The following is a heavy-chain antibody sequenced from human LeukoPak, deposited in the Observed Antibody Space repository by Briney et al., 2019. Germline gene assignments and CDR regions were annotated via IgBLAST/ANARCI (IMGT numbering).Heavy chain of an antibody. D-gene: IGHD3-10*01. CDR3: AKDVLLWFGELLGVDAFDI. CDR2: ISSSSSYI. J-gene: IGHJ3*02. Sequence: GGSLRLSCAASGFTFSSYSMNWVRQAPGKGLEWVSSISSSSSYIYYADSVKGRFTISRDNSKNTLYLQMNSLRAEDTAVYYCAKDVLLWFGELLGVDAFDIWGQGTMVTVSS. CDR1: GFTFSSYS. V-gene: IGHV3-21*04.